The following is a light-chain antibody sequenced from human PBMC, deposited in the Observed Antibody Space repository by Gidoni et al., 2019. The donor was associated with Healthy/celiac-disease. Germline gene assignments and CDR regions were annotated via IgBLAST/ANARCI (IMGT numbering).Light chain of an antibody. Sequence: DIQMTQSPSSLSASVGDRVTITCRASQSISSYLNWYQQKPGKAPKLLIYAASSLQSGVPSRFSGSGSGTDSTLTISSLQPEDFATYYCQQSYSTPSFXQXTKVEIK. V-gene: IGKV1-39*01. CDR1: QSISSY. CDR3: QQSYSTPS. J-gene: IGKJ1*01. CDR2: AAS.